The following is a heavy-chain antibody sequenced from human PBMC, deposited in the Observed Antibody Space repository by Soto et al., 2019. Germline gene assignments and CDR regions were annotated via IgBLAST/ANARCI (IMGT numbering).Heavy chain of an antibody. CDR1: GYIFTSYG. Sequence: ASVKVSCKAFGYIFTSYGITWVRQAPGQGLEWMGWISTYNGNTNYAQSIQGRVTMTTDTPTSTAYMELRSLRSDDTAVYYCARDYSFYILTENYYDYWGQGTLVTVSS. D-gene: IGHD3-9*01. CDR2: ISTYNGNT. J-gene: IGHJ4*02. V-gene: IGHV1-18*04. CDR3: ARDYSFYILTENYYDY.